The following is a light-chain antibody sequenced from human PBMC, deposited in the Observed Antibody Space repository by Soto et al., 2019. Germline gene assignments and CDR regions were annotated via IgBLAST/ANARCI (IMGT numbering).Light chain of an antibody. V-gene: IGKV3-20*01. CDR3: QQYSGAPIT. Sequence: EIVLTQSPATLSVPPGERATPSCRASQSVSRNYLAWYQQKPGQAPRLLIYTASRRATGIPDRFSGSGSGTDFTLTISRLEPEDSAVYYCQQYSGAPITFGQGTRLVIK. CDR1: QSVSRNY. CDR2: TAS. J-gene: IGKJ5*01.